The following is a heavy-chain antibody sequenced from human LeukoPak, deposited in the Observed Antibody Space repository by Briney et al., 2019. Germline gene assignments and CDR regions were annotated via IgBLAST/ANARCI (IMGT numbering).Heavy chain of an antibody. CDR3: ARHDRVPLYQHGMDV. J-gene: IGHJ6*02. CDR1: GGSISGYY. CDR2: IFSSGTT. Sequence: SETLSLTCTVSGGSISGYYWSYTRQSPEQGLEWIGYIFSSGTTLYNPSLRGRVTLSVDTSRNDISLKLTSVTAADTAVYYCARHDRVPLYQHGMDVWGQGTTVTVSS. V-gene: IGHV4-59*08. D-gene: IGHD3-10*01.